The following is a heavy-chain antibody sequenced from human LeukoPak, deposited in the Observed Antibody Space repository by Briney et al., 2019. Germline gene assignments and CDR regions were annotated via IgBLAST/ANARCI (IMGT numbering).Heavy chain of an antibody. D-gene: IGHD3-22*01. CDR1: GFTVSSNY. Sequence: GGSLRLSCAASGFTVSSNYMSWVRQAPGEGLEWVSVIYSGGSTYYADSVKGRFTISRDNSKNTLYLQMNSLRAEDTAVYYCARGYYDYAFDIWGQGTMVTVSS. J-gene: IGHJ3*02. CDR3: ARGYYDYAFDI. V-gene: IGHV3-53*01. CDR2: IYSGGST.